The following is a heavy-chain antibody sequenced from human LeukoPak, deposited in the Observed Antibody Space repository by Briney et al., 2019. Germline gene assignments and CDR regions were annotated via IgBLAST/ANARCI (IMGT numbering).Heavy chain of an antibody. CDR3: AKHKENYGDSCLDDS. CDR2: ISGSGGST. V-gene: IGHV3-23*01. Sequence: GGSLRLSCAASKFTFSSYAMTWVRQAPGKGLEWVSAISGSGGSTFYADSVKGRFTISRDNSKNTLYLQMNSLRGEDTALYYCAKHKENYGDSCLDDSWGQGTLVTVSS. D-gene: IGHD4-17*01. CDR1: KFTFSSYA. J-gene: IGHJ5*01.